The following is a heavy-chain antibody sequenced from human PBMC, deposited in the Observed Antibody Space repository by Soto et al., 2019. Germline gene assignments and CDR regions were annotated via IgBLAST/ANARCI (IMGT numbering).Heavy chain of an antibody. Sequence: QVQLVQSGAEVKKPGASVKVSCKASGYTFTSYGISWVRQAPGQGLEWMGWISAYNGNTNYAQKLQGRVTMTTDTSTSKGYKGLRSLRSDHTAGDYRAGIHLAAGCRKWVHPLGPGTLGPVPP. J-gene: IGHJ5*02. D-gene: IGHD3-3*02. CDR3: AGIHLAAGCRKWVHP. V-gene: IGHV1-18*01. CDR1: GYTFTSYG. CDR2: ISAYNGNT.